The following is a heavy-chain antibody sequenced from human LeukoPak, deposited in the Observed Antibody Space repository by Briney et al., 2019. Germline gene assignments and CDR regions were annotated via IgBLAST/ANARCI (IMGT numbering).Heavy chain of an antibody. D-gene: IGHD3-10*01. Sequence: GGSLRLSCAASGFTVSSNYMSWVRQAPGKGLEWVSVIYSGGSTYYADSVKGWFTISRDNSKNTLYLQMNSLRAEDTAVYYCAKDGGGRSGSYYPLGVFDYWGQGTLVTVSS. V-gene: IGHV3-53*01. CDR1: GFTVSSNY. CDR3: AKDGGGRSGSYYPLGVFDY. CDR2: IYSGGST. J-gene: IGHJ4*02.